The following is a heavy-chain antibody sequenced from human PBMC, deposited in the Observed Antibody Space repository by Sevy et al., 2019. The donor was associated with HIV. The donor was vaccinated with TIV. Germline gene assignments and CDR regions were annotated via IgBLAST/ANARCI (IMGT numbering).Heavy chain of an antibody. CDR2: ISGSGGST. J-gene: IGHJ4*02. Sequence: SCAASGFTFSSYAMSWVRQAPGKGLEWVSAISGSGGSTYYADSVKGRFTISRDNSKNTLYLQMNSLRAEDTAVYYCATDMAIIVVVPAAIWGQGTLVTVSS. V-gene: IGHV3-23*01. CDR3: ATDMAIIVVVPAAI. CDR1: GFTFSSYA. D-gene: IGHD2-2*01.